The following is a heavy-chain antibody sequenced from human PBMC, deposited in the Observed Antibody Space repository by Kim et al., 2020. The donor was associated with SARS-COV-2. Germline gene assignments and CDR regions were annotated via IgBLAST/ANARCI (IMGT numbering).Heavy chain of an antibody. CDR2: INAGNGNT. V-gene: IGHV1-3*01. J-gene: IGHJ6*02. CDR3: ARDNSWFGEFYYGMDV. D-gene: IGHD3-10*01. CDR1: GYTFTSYA. Sequence: ASVKVSCKASGYTFTSYAMHWVRQAPGQRLEWMGWINAGNGNTKYSQKFQGRVTITRDTSASTAYMELSSLRSEDTAVYYCARDNSWFGEFYYGMDVWGQGTTVTVSS.